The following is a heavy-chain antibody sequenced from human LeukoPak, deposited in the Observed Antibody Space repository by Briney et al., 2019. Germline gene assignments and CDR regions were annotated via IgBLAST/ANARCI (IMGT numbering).Heavy chain of an antibody. J-gene: IGHJ6*02. CDR1: GGSISGYY. V-gene: IGHV4-4*07. CDR3: AREGSHYYYGMDV. D-gene: IGHD1-26*01. CDR2: IYTSGST. Sequence: SETLSLTCTVSGGSISGYYWSWIRQPPGKGLEWIGRIYTSGSTNYNPSLKSRVTMSVDTSKNQFSLKLSSVTAADTAVYYCAREGSHYYYGMDVWGQGTTVTVSS.